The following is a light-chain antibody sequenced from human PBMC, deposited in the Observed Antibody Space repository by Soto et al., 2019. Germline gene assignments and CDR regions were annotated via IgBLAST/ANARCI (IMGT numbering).Light chain of an antibody. V-gene: IGKV3-20*01. CDR2: GAS. CDR3: QQSGSSFYT. J-gene: IGKJ2*01. CDR1: QSVSSAY. Sequence: EIVLTQSPGTLSLSPGERATLSCRASQSVSSAYLAWYQQIPGQAPRLLIYGASSRATGIPDRFSCSRSGTDFTLTLSGLEPDDFAVYFCQQSGSSFYTFGQWTKLEIK.